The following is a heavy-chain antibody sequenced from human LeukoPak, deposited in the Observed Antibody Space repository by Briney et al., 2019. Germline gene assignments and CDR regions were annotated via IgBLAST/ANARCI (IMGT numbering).Heavy chain of an antibody. CDR2: IIPIFGTA. D-gene: IGHD5-24*01. Sequence: SVKVSCKASGGTFSSYAISWVRQAPGQGLEWRGGIIPIFGTANYAQKFQGRVTITADESTSTAYMELSSLRSEDTAVYYCARSFKEMALDAFDIWGPGTMVTVSS. J-gene: IGHJ3*02. V-gene: IGHV1-69*13. CDR1: GGTFSSYA. CDR3: ARSFKEMALDAFDI.